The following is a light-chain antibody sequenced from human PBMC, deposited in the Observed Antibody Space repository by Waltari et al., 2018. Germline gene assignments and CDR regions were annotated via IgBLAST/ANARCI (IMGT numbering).Light chain of an antibody. CDR2: EDT. Sequence: SYELTQTPSVSVSPGQTATITCSGHELPRQYAYWFQQKSGQAPRLVIYEDTKRPTGIPGRFSGSSSGTVATLTITGAQVDDEADYYCYSSDSTGLRVFGGGTTVVVL. J-gene: IGLJ1*01. V-gene: IGLV3-10*01. CDR1: ELPRQY. CDR3: YSSDSTGLRV.